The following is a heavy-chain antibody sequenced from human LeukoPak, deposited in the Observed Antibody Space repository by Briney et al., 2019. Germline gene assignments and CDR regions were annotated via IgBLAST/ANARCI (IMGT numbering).Heavy chain of an antibody. D-gene: IGHD5-24*01. CDR2: FYVGGAT. CDR1: GFSVTNNY. Sequence: GGSLRLSCAVSGFSVTNNYMSWVRQAPGKGLEWVSVFYVGGATCYADSVKGRFTISRDNSENTLYLQMKSLRAEDTAVYYCARGDGYNFFDYWGQGTLVTVSS. CDR3: ARGDGYNFFDY. J-gene: IGHJ4*02. V-gene: IGHV3-53*01.